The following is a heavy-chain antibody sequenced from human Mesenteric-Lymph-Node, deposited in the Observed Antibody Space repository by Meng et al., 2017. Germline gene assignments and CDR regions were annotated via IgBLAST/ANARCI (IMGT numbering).Heavy chain of an antibody. CDR1: GFTFSTCD. V-gene: IGHV3-64*01. CDR2: ISSNGGST. D-gene: IGHD6-13*01. Sequence: GESLKISCAASGFTFSTCDMNWVRQAPGKGLEYVSAISSNGGSTYYANSVKGRFTISRDNSKNTLYLQMGSLRAEDMAVYYCARDGQLAGRAYYFDYWGQGTLVTVSS. J-gene: IGHJ4*02. CDR3: ARDGQLAGRAYYFDY.